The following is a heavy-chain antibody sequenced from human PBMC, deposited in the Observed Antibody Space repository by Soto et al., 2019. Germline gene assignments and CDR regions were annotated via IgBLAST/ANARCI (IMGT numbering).Heavy chain of an antibody. D-gene: IGHD2-21*02. Sequence: GGSLRLSCAASGFTVSSNYMSWVRQAPGKGLEWVSIIYSGGSGGSTYYADSVKGRFTISRDNSKNTLYLQMNSLRAEDTAVYYCARGTSCGGDCGFDYWGQGTLVTVSS. CDR3: ARGTSCGGDCGFDY. V-gene: IGHV3-53*01. CDR1: GFTVSSNY. J-gene: IGHJ4*02. CDR2: IYSGGSGGST.